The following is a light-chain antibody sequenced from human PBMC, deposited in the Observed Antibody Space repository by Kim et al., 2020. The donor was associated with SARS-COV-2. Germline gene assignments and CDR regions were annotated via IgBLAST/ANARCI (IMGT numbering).Light chain of an antibody. CDR2: ASS. CDR1: QDIGGG. Sequence: VSASVGDRVTITGRVSQDIGGGLAWYQQKPGKAPKLLIHASSTLQSGVPSRFSGSGSGTDFTLTISSLQPDDFATYYCQQANSVPFTFGPGTKVDIK. CDR3: QQANSVPFT. V-gene: IGKV1-12*01. J-gene: IGKJ3*01.